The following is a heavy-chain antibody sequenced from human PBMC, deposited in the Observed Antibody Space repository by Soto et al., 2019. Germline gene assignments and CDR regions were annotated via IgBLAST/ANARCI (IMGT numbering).Heavy chain of an antibody. D-gene: IGHD2-15*01. CDR1: GFTFSNYW. J-gene: IGHJ4*02. Sequence: GGSLRLSCAASGFTFSNYWVTWVRQAPGKGLEWVANIKEDGSEKHYVDSVKGRFTISRDNAKNSLYLQMNSLRVEDTAVYFCSRDVVVGAKALNYWGQGALVTVSS. CDR2: IKEDGSEK. CDR3: SRDVVVGAKALNY. V-gene: IGHV3-7*01.